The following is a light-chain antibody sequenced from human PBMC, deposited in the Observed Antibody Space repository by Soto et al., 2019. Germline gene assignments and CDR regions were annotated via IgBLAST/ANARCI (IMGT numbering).Light chain of an antibody. Sequence: QSVLTQPASVSGSPGQSITISCTGTSSDVGGYNYVSWYQQHPGKAPKLMIYEVSNRPSGVSNRFSGSKSGNTASLTIAGLQAEYEADYYCSSYTSSSTLGVFGGGTKLTVL. CDR2: EVS. J-gene: IGLJ2*01. CDR3: SSYTSSSTLGV. CDR1: SSDVGGYNY. V-gene: IGLV2-14*01.